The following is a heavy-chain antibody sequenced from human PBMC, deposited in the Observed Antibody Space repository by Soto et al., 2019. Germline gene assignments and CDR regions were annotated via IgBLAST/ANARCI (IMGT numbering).Heavy chain of an antibody. D-gene: IGHD6-13*01. J-gene: IGHJ5*02. Sequence: QVQLQESGPGLLKPSQTLSLTCNVSNGYINSGGFYWSWIRQHPGKGLEWIGYIFHSGSTLYNPSLNSRVTLSADTSKNPLSLNLRSVTVADTAVYYCARGGIAGPWFDPWGQGILVTVSS. CDR1: NGYINSGGFY. CDR2: IFHSGST. CDR3: ARGGIAGPWFDP. V-gene: IGHV4-31*03.